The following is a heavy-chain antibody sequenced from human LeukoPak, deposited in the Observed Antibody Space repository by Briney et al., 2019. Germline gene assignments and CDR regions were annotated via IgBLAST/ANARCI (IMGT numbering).Heavy chain of an antibody. D-gene: IGHD2-15*01. CDR1: GATISSASDY. CDR2: IYYGGST. J-gene: IGHJ5*02. V-gene: IGHV4-39*01. CDR3: ARIGGGSWRNPGYWFDP. Sequence: SETLSLTCAVSGATISSASDYWGWIRQPPGKGLEWLGSIYYGGSTYDNPSLRSRVTISVDTSKNQFSLKLTSVTAADTAVYYCARIGGGSWRNPGYWFDPWGQGNLVTVSS.